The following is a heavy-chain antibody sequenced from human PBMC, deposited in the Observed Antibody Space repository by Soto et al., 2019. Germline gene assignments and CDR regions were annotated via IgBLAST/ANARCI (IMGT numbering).Heavy chain of an antibody. CDR2: ISAYNGNT. Sequence: QVQPVQSGTEVKKPGASVKVSCKASGYTFTRYGISWVRQAPGQGLEWMGWISAYNGNTNNAQKPQGRVTMTTDTSASTAYMELRSLRSDDTAVYYCARDSGGSGGYIFDYWGQGTLVTVSS. CDR1: GYTFTRYG. J-gene: IGHJ4*02. V-gene: IGHV1-18*01. D-gene: IGHD3-10*01. CDR3: ARDSGGSGGYIFDY.